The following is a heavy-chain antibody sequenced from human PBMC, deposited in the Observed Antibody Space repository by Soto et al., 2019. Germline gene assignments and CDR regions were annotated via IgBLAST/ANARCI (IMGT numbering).Heavy chain of an antibody. Sequence: QVQLVQSGGEVKKPGASVKVSCKASGYNYNNYGVTWVRQAPGQELDWMGWISAFNHKANYAPNIKARVTMTIDTSTNTAHMEMRSLTPDDTAVYCCAMQHNDLWTDSPDFHYWGQETLVTVSA. CDR2: ISAFNHKA. J-gene: IGHJ4*02. CDR1: GYNYNNYG. V-gene: IGHV1-18*04. CDR3: AMQHNDLWTDSPDFHY. D-gene: IGHD3-9*01.